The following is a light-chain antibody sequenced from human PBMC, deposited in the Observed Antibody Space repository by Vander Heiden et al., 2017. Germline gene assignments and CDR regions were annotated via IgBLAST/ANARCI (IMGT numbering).Light chain of an antibody. CDR2: DAS. CDR3: QQRYNWPRT. V-gene: IGKV3-11*01. Sequence: EIVLTQSPATLSLSPGERATLSCRASQSISSYLAWYQQKSGQAPRLLIYDASTRATDIPARFSGSGSGTDFTLTISSLEPEDSALYYCQQRYNWPRTFGQGTKVEIK. J-gene: IGKJ1*01. CDR1: QSISSY.